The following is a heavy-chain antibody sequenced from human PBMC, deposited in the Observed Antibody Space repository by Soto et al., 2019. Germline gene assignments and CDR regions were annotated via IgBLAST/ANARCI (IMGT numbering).Heavy chain of an antibody. J-gene: IGHJ6*02. CDR3: ARDLTSLRVLVPQAPTDYYYYGMDV. CDR2: INPNSGGT. D-gene: IGHD2-2*01. V-gene: IGHV1-2*04. CDR1: GYTFTGYY. Sequence: GASVKVSCKASGYTFTGYYMHCVRQAPGQGLEWMGWINPNSGGTNYAQKFQGWVTMTRDTSISTAYMELSRLRSDDTAVYYCARDLTSLRVLVPQAPTDYYYYGMDVWGQGTTVTVSS.